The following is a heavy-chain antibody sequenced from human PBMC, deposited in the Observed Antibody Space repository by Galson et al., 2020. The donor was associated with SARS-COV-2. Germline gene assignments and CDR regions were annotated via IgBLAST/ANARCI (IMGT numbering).Heavy chain of an antibody. J-gene: IGHJ6*02. CDR3: ARTLLGGPGRNYDFYYGMDL. CDR1: VFSFSDYS. V-gene: IGHV3-30*04. D-gene: IGHD3-16*01. CDR2: ISISGSNQ. Sequence: PGGPLSLSCIASVFSFSDYSMHWLRQAPGQGLARLTLISISGSNQYHADSVRGRFTGSRDNSKKTLYLDMNNLRLEDTAVYYCARTLLGGPGRNYDFYYGMDLWGQGSSVTVSS.